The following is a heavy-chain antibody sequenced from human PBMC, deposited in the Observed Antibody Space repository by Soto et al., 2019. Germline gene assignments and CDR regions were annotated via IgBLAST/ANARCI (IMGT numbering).Heavy chain of an antibody. CDR3: ARGLRYFDY. CDR1: GFTFSSYE. J-gene: IGHJ4*02. CDR2: ISSSGSTI. Sequence: VGSLRLSYAASGFTFSSYEMNWVRQAPGKGLEWVSYISSSGSTIYYADSVKGRFTISRDNAKNSLYLQMNSLRAEDTAVYYCARGLRYFDYWGQGTLVTVSS. V-gene: IGHV3-48*03.